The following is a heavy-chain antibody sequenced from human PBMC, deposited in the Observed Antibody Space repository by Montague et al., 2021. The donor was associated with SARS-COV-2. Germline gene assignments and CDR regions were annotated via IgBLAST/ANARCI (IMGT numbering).Heavy chain of an antibody. CDR2: IYHSGST. V-gene: IGHV4-38-2*02. CDR3: ARDCYDYGSGSYQRWFDP. CDR1: GYSISSGYY. D-gene: IGHD3-10*01. J-gene: IGHJ5*02. Sequence: SETLSLTCTVSGYSISSGYYGGWIRQPPGKGLEWIGSIYHSGSTXYNPSLKSRVTISVDTSKNQFSLKLSSVTAADTAVYCCARDCYDYGSGSYQRWFDPWGQGTLVTVSS.